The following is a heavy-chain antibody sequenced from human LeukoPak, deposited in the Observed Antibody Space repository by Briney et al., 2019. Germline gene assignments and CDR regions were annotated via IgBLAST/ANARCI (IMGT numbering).Heavy chain of an antibody. CDR2: IYSSGSS. CDR3: ARGLPYSSGWPSDY. D-gene: IGHD6-19*01. V-gene: IGHV4-4*07. CDR1: GDSISTYY. J-gene: IGHJ4*02. Sequence: SETLSLTCSVPGDSISTYYWSWIRQPAGKGLEWIGRIYSSGSSNYNPSLRSRVTMSVDTSKNQFSLRLSSVTAADTAMYYCARGLPYSSGWPSDYWGQGTLVTVSS.